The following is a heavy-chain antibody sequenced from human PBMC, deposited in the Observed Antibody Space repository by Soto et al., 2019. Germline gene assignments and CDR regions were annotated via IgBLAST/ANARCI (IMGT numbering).Heavy chain of an antibody. D-gene: IGHD5-12*01. Sequence: GGSLRLSXAASGFTFSSYAMHWVRQAPGKGLEYVSAISSNGGSTYYADSVKGRFTISRDNSKNTLYLQMSSLRAEDTAVYYCVRTEMATIDYFDYWGQGTLVTVSS. CDR2: ISSNGGST. J-gene: IGHJ4*02. CDR3: VRTEMATIDYFDY. CDR1: GFTFSSYA. V-gene: IGHV3-64D*06.